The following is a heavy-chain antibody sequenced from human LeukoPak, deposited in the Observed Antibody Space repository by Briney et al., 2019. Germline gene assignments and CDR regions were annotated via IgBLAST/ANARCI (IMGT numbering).Heavy chain of an antibody. CDR2: IYSGGST. Sequence: GGSLRLSCAASGFTVSSNYMSWVRQAPGKGLEWVSVIYSGGSTYYADSVKGRFTISRDNSKSTLYLQMNSLRAEDTAVYHCAKKSGDHFHFDFWGQGTLVTVSS. V-gene: IGHV3-53*01. CDR1: GFTVSSNY. J-gene: IGHJ4*02. D-gene: IGHD2-21*01. CDR3: AKKSGDHFHFDF.